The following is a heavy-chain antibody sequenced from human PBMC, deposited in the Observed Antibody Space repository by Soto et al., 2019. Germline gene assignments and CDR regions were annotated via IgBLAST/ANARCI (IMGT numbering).Heavy chain of an antibody. CDR3: ARDQSNIIVVVVAAHDAFDI. V-gene: IGHV3-21*01. CDR2: ISSSSSYI. J-gene: IGHJ3*02. D-gene: IGHD2-15*01. CDR1: GFTFSSYS. Sequence: GGSLRLSCAASGFTFSSYSMNWVRQAPGKGLEWVSSISSSSSYIYYADSVKGRFTISRDNAKNSLYLQMNSLRAEDTAVYYCARDQSNIIVVVVAAHDAFDIWGQGTMVTVSS.